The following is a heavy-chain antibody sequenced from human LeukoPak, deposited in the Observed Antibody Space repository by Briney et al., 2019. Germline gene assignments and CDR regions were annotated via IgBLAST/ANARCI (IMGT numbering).Heavy chain of an antibody. D-gene: IGHD5-12*01. V-gene: IGHV3-23*01. CDR3: AKDPGYSGYDYFDY. J-gene: IGHJ4*02. Sequence: GGSLRLSCAASGLSFSSSAMTWVRQAPGKGLEWVSTISGGGVTTYYADSVKGRFTVSRDNSKNTLYLQMNSLRAEDTAIYYCAKDPGYSGYDYFDYWGQGTLVTVSS. CDR2: ISGGGVTT. CDR1: GLSFSSSA.